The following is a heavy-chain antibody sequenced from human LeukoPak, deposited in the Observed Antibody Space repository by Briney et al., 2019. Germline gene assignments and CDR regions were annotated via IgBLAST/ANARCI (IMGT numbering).Heavy chain of an antibody. D-gene: IGHD3-3*01. V-gene: IGHV4-39*02. CDR2: MYHGGST. Sequence: SETLSLTCSVSGGSVSSSTYYWGWIRQPPGKGLEWIGSMYHGGSTYYNPSLKSRVTISVDTSKNQFSLKLSSLTAADSAVYYCARDIGVREWSSDPDAFDIWGQGTMVTVSS. CDR3: ARDIGVREWSSDPDAFDI. J-gene: IGHJ3*02. CDR1: GGSVSSSTYY.